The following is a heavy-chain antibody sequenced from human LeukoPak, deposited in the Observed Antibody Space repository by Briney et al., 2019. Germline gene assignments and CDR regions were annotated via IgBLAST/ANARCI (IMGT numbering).Heavy chain of an antibody. CDR3: ARTRGYSAYDYFDY. D-gene: IGHD5-12*01. CDR1: GYTFTNYY. J-gene: IGHJ4*02. Sequence: GASVKVSCKASGYTFTNYYIYWVRQAPGQGLEWMGIINPSGGRTDYAQNFQGRVTMTRDTSTSTAYMELSSLRSGDTAVSFCARTRGYSAYDYFDYWGQGTLVTVSS. CDR2: INPSGGRT. V-gene: IGHV1-46*01.